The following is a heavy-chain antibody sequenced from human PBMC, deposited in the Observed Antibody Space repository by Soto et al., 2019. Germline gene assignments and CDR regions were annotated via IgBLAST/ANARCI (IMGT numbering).Heavy chain of an antibody. Sequence: SETLSLTCTVSGGSISSNYWTWIRQPPGKGLEWIGYVYNSGSTNYNPSLKSRVTISEDTSKSQFSLKVNSVTAADTAVYYCARYRREAVAGYTLDNWGQGILVTVSS. D-gene: IGHD6-13*01. J-gene: IGHJ4*02. V-gene: IGHV4-59*01. CDR2: VYNSGST. CDR1: GGSISSNY. CDR3: ARYRREAVAGYTLDN.